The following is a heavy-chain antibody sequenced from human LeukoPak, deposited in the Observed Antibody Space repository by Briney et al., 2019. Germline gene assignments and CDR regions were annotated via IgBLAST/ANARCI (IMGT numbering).Heavy chain of an antibody. D-gene: IGHD6-13*01. Sequence: GGSLRLSCAVSGLTFSDYYMSWTRQAPGKGPELVSYISPSGSSIFYVDSVKGRFTISRDNAKNSLYLQMNSLRAEDTAVYYCARDRVAAAGTNWFDPWGQGTLVTVSS. CDR2: ISPSGSSI. J-gene: IGHJ5*02. V-gene: IGHV3-11*01. CDR3: ARDRVAAAGTNWFDP. CDR1: GLTFSDYY.